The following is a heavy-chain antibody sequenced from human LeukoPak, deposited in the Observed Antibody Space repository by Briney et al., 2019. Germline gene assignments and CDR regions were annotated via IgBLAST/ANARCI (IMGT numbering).Heavy chain of an antibody. CDR3: ARDRRRVGYLEWTSPLYYYYYALDV. Sequence: ASVKVSCKASGDTFTDYYMHWVRQAPGQLLEWMGWINPNSGGTKYAQKFQGRVTMSRDTSISTAYMDLSNLLSDDTAVYYCARDRRRVGYLEWTSPLYYYYYALDVWGQGTTVTVSS. V-gene: IGHV1-2*02. CDR2: INPNSGGT. D-gene: IGHD3-3*01. CDR1: GDTFTDYY. J-gene: IGHJ6*02.